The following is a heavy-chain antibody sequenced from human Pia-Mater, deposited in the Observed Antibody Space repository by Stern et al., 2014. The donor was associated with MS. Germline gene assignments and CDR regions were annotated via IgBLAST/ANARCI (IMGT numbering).Heavy chain of an antibody. Sequence: QLVQSGGGLVQPGGSLRLSCAASGFSFTSYWMHWVRQVPGKGLVWVSRVNHDGSGTAYADFVRGRFTISRDNAKNMVYLQMNSLRPEDTAVYYCVTDLACGQGTLVTVSS. CDR2: VNHDGSGT. J-gene: IGHJ5*02. CDR3: VTDLA. D-gene: IGHD2-21*02. CDR1: GFSFTSYW. V-gene: IGHV3-74*02.